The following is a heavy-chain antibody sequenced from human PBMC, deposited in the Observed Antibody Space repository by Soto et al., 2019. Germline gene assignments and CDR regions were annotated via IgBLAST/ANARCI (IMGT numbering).Heavy chain of an antibody. Sequence: GTSVKVSCKASGYIFTDYYMHWVRQAPGQELGWMGRINPNSGGTNYAQKFQGRVTMTRDTSISTAYTELSSLRSDDTAVYYCASFDGSRYGGTFFSDWGQATLVPV. D-gene: IGHD3-3*01. CDR3: ASFDGSRYGGTFFSD. CDR2: INPNSGGT. J-gene: IGHJ4*02. V-gene: IGHV1-2*06. CDR1: GYIFTDYY.